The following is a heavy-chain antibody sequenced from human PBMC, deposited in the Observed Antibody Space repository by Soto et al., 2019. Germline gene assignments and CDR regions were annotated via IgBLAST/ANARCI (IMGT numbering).Heavy chain of an antibody. CDR1: GGTFSSYA. CDR2: IIPIFGTA. D-gene: IGHD3-10*01. Sequence: GASVKVSCKASGGTFSSYAISWVRQAPGQGLEWMGGIIPIFGTANYAQKFQGRVTITADESTSTAYMELSSLRSEDTAVYYCARVHGSGSYFDYWGQGTLVTVS. V-gene: IGHV1-69*13. CDR3: ARVHGSGSYFDY. J-gene: IGHJ4*02.